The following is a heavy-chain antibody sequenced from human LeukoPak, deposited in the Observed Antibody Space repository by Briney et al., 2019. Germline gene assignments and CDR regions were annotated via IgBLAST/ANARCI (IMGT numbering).Heavy chain of an antibody. Sequence: AGGSLRLSCAASGFTFSTYFMHWVRQAPGKGLVWVSRINSDGSTTSLADSVKGRFTISRDNAKNTLYLQMDSLRAEDTAVYFCARGVHYGSDYWGQGTLVTASS. CDR2: INSDGSTT. CDR3: ARGVHYGSDY. V-gene: IGHV3-74*01. J-gene: IGHJ4*02. CDR1: GFTFSTYF. D-gene: IGHD4-17*01.